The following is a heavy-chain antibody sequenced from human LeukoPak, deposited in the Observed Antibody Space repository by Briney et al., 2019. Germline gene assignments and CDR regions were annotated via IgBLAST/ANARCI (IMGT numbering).Heavy chain of an antibody. CDR1: GFTFSSYS. V-gene: IGHV3-21*01. J-gene: IGHJ5*02. D-gene: IGHD2-2*01. CDR3: ATVAHIVVVPAATYNWFDP. CDR2: ISSSSSYI. Sequence: GGSLRLSCAASGFTFSSYSMNWVRQAPGKGLEWVSSISSSSSYIYYADSVKGRFTISRDNAKNSLYLQMNSLRAEDTAVYYCATVAHIVVVPAATYNWFDPWGQGTLVTVSS.